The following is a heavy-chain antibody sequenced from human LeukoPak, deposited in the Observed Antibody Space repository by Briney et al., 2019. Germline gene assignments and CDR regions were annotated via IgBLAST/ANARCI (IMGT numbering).Heavy chain of an antibody. V-gene: IGHV3-21*06. D-gene: IGHD6-19*01. CDR3: VRDLGPPAVAAFS. J-gene: IGHJ4*02. CDR2: ISSSSGFI. Sequence: GGSLRLSCALSGFTFNSYTMDWVRQAPGKGLEWVSSISSSSGFIYYADSVKGRFTISRDNPKNTLYLQMNSLRAEDTAVYYCVRDLGPPAVAAFSWGQGTLVTVSS. CDR1: GFTFNSYT.